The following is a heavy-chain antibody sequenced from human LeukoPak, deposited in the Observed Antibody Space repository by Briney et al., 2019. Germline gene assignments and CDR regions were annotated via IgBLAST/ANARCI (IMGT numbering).Heavy chain of an antibody. V-gene: IGHV1-18*01. J-gene: IGHJ4*02. Sequence: GASVKASCKASGYTFTSYAISWVRQAPGQGLEWMGWISPYNGNTKYAENLQGRVTMTTDTSTSTAYMELRSLRSDDTAVYYCARGHGFTMILVANDGYYFDYWGQGTLVTVSS. CDR1: GYTFTSYA. D-gene: IGHD3-22*01. CDR2: ISPYNGNT. CDR3: ARGHGFTMILVANDGYYFDY.